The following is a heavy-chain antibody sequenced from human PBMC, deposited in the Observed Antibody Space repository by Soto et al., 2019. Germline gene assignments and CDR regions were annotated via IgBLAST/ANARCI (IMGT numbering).Heavy chain of an antibody. Sequence: QVQLVQSGAEVKKPGSSVKVSCKASGGTFSSYTISWVRQAPGQGLEWMGRIIPILGIANYAQKFQGRVTSTADKSTSTAFMELSSLRSEDTAVYYCADLEMASSRAFDIWGQGTMVPVSS. D-gene: IGHD6-6*01. J-gene: IGHJ3*02. CDR1: GGTFSSYT. V-gene: IGHV1-69*02. CDR3: ADLEMASSRAFDI. CDR2: IIPILGIA.